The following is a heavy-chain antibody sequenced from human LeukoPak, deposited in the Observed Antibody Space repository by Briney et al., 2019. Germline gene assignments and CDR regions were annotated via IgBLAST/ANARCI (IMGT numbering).Heavy chain of an antibody. D-gene: IGHD1-1*01. CDR1: GLTICCYW. Sequence: GGSLRLSCAASGLTICCYWMTWVRQAPGKGLEWVANIKQDGSVECYVDSVKGRFSISRYNAKNSLYLQMSSLTAEDTAVYYCAREDGNTGATGFDIWGQGTMVTVSS. CDR3: AREDGNTGATGFDI. V-gene: IGHV3-7*01. CDR2: IKQDGSVE. J-gene: IGHJ3*02.